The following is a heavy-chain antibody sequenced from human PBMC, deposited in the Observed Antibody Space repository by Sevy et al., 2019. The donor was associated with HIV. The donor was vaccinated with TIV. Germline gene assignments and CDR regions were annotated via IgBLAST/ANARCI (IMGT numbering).Heavy chain of an antibody. CDR1: GFTFSSYG. V-gene: IGHV3-30*02. D-gene: IGHD1-20*01. J-gene: IGHJ1*01. CDR3: AKDNSVYFQH. CDR2: IWYDGSNK. Sequence: GGSLRLSCAASGFTFSSYGMHWVRQAPGKGLEWVAFIWYDGSNKYYADSVKGRFTISRDNSKNTLYLQMNSLRAEDTAVYYCAKDNSVYFQHWGQGTLVTVSS.